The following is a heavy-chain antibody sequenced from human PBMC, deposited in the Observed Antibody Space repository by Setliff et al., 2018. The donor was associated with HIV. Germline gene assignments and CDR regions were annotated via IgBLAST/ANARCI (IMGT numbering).Heavy chain of an antibody. D-gene: IGHD2-2*03. CDR3: AKDRVGYCSSISCPGGFDY. Sequence: TGGSLRLSCAASGFTVSSNYMSWVRQAPGKGLEWVSVIYSGGSTYYAVSVKGRFTISRDNSKNTLYLQMYSLRAEDTALYYCAKDRVGYCSSISCPGGFDYWGQGTLVTVSS. CDR2: IYSGGST. J-gene: IGHJ4*02. CDR1: GFTVSSNY. V-gene: IGHV3-53*01.